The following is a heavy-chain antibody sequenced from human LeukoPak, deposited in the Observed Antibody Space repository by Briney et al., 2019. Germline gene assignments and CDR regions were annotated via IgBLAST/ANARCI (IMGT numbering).Heavy chain of an antibody. Sequence: PGGSLRLSCVASGFTFSGYAMSWVRQAPGKGLEWVSTISGSGGSTYYADSVKGRFTISRDNSKNALYLQMNSLRAEDTAVYYCAKGEQWLVLKMYFQHWGQGTLVTVSS. CDR1: GFTFSGYA. D-gene: IGHD6-19*01. J-gene: IGHJ1*01. V-gene: IGHV3-23*01. CDR3: AKGEQWLVLKMYFQH. CDR2: ISGSGGST.